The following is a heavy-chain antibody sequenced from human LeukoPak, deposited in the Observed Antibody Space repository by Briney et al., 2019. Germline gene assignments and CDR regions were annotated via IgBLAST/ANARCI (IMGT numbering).Heavy chain of an antibody. V-gene: IGHV3-23*01. CDR1: GFTFATFA. D-gene: IGHD1-1*01. CDR3: ANGMDPDY. Sequence: PGGSLRVSCAASGFTFATFAMSWVRQAPGKGLEWVSGISGSGGGTYYADSVKGRFTISRDNSKNTVSLQMNSLRAEDTAVYYCANGMDPDYWGQGTLVTVSS. CDR2: ISGSGGGT. J-gene: IGHJ4*02.